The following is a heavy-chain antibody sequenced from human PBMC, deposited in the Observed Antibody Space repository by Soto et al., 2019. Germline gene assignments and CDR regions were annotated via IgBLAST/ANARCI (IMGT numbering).Heavy chain of an antibody. J-gene: IGHJ4*02. CDR1: GFTVSSSS. D-gene: IGHD3-16*01. Sequence: EVELVETGGGLIQPGGSLRLSCAASGFTVSSSSMSWVRQAPGKGLEWVSLIYADGATYYGDSVKGRFTISRDTSKNTLSLQMTRLRADETAVYYWAIVVSFLGAPCHYWGPRTLVTVSS. V-gene: IGHV3-53*02. CDR3: AIVVSFLGAPCHY. CDR2: IYADGAT.